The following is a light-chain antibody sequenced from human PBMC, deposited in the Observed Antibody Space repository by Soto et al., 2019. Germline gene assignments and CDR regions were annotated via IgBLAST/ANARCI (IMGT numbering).Light chain of an antibody. J-gene: IGKJ1*01. CDR2: DAS. CDR3: QQYSTYPWT. V-gene: IGKV1-5*01. CDR1: QSISSW. Sequence: DIQMTQSPSTVSASVGDRVTITCRASQSISSWLAWYQQKPGKAPKVLIFDASSLESGVPSRFSGSGSATEFTLTISSLQPDDFATYYCQQYSTYPWTFGQGTKVDIK.